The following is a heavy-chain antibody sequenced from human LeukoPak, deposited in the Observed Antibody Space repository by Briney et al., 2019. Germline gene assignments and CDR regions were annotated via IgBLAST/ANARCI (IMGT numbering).Heavy chain of an antibody. Sequence: GGSLRLSCAASGFTFGSYAMSWVRQAPGKGLEWVSAISGSGGSTYYADSVKGRFTISRDNSKNTPYLQMNSLRAEDTAVYYCAKVGIVQLRADAFDIWGQGTMVTVSS. CDR2: ISGSGGST. CDR1: GFTFGSYA. J-gene: IGHJ3*02. D-gene: IGHD4-17*01. V-gene: IGHV3-23*01. CDR3: AKVGIVQLRADAFDI.